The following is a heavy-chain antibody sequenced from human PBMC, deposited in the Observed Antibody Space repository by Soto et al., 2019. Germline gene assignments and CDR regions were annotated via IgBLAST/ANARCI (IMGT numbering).Heavy chain of an antibody. CDR2: IIPILGIA. V-gene: IGHV1-69*04. J-gene: IGHJ6*03. Sequence: SVKVSWKGAGDTFSSYRMRWRRQTHGQGLEWMGRIIPILGIANYAQKFQGRVTITADKSTSTAYMQLSSLRSEDTAVYYCAREEGPTYYYYYMDVWGKGNPGHRLL. CDR1: GDTFSSYR. CDR3: AREEGPTYYYYYMDV.